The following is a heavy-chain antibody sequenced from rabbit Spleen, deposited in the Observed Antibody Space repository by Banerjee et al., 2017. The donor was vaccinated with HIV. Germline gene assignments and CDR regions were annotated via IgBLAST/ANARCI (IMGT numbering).Heavy chain of an antibody. J-gene: IGHJ4*01. V-gene: IGHV1S40*01. CDR1: GVSFSGSSY. D-gene: IGHD1-1*01. Sequence: QSLEESGGDLVKPGASLTLTCTASGVSFSGSSYICWVRQAPGKGLEWIACIETDSSGTWYASWAKGRFTISRASSTTVTLQMTSLTVADTATYFCARDLVAVIGWNFNLWGPGTLVT. CDR2: IETDSSGT. CDR3: ARDLVAVIGWNFNL.